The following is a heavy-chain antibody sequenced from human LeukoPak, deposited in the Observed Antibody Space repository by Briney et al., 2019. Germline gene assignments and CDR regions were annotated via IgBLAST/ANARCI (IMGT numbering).Heavy chain of an antibody. CDR3: ARAGFGELFFDY. J-gene: IGHJ4*02. D-gene: IGHD3-10*01. CDR2: ISSSSSTI. CDR1: GFTFSSYS. V-gene: IGHV3-48*01. Sequence: GGSLRLSCAASGFTFSSYSMNWVRQAPGKGLEWVSSISSSSSTIYYADSVKGRFTISRDNAKNSLYLQMNSLRAEDTAVYYCARAGFGELFFDYWGQGTLVTVSS.